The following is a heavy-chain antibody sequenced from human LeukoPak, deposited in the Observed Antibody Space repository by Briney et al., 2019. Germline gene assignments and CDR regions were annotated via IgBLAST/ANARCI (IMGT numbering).Heavy chain of an antibody. CDR2: ISGSGDNT. CDR1: GFTFSANG. CDR3: AKDHDTMTGSLRGSRDR. D-gene: IGHD3-9*01. Sequence: GGSLRLSCAAAGFTFSANGMSWVSQAPGKGREWVSAISGSGDNTHYSGSVKGRFTISRDTPKNTLYMQMTSLRVEDTAVYYCAKDHDTMTGSLRGSRDRGGQGTLVTVSS. J-gene: IGHJ5*02. V-gene: IGHV3-23*01.